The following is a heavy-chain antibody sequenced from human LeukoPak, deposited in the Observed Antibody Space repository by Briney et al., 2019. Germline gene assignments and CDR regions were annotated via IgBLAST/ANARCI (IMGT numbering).Heavy chain of an antibody. J-gene: IGHJ4*02. Sequence: GGSLRLSCAASGFTFSNYAMSWVRQAPGKGLEWVSSLSDNGGSPYYADSVKGRFTISRDNSKNTLYLQMNSLRAEDTAVYYCAKGAKQLVLAHWGQGTLVTVSS. CDR3: AKGAKQLVLAH. CDR2: LSDNGGSP. V-gene: IGHV3-23*01. CDR1: GFTFSNYA. D-gene: IGHD6-6*01.